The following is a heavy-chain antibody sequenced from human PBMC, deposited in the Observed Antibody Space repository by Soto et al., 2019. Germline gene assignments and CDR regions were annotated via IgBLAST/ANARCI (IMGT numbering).Heavy chain of an antibody. V-gene: IGHV3-30-3*01. CDR3: VSSSDSSGWYWGDAQH. J-gene: IGHJ1*01. CDR2: ISYDGSNK. CDR1: GFTFSSYA. Sequence: QVQLVESGGGVVQPGRSLRLSCAASGFTFSSYAMHWVRQAPGKGLEWVAVISYDGSNKYYADSVKGRFTISRDNSKNTLYLQMNSLRAEDTAVYYCVSSSDSSGWYWGDAQHWGQGTLVTVSS. D-gene: IGHD6-19*01.